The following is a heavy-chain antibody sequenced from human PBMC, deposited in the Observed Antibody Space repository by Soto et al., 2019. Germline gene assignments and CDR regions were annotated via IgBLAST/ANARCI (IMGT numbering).Heavy chain of an antibody. V-gene: IGHV3-9*01. Sequence: EVQLVESGGGLVQPGRSLRLSCAASGFTFDDYAMHWVRQAPGKGLEWVSGISWNSGSIGYADSVKGRFTISRDNAKNSLYLQMNSLRAEDTALYYCAKSYSKSRYYYYGMDVWGQGTTVTVSS. J-gene: IGHJ6*02. CDR2: ISWNSGSI. D-gene: IGHD4-4*01. CDR3: AKSYSKSRYYYYGMDV. CDR1: GFTFDDYA.